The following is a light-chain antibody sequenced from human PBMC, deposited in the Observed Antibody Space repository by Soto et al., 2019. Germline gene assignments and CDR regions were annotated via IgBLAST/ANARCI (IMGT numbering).Light chain of an antibody. V-gene: IGLV2-14*01. J-gene: IGLJ1*01. Sequence: LTQPASVSGSPGQSITISCTGTSSDVAKYNYVSWYQQHPGRAPKLMIYEVTNRPSGVSLRFSGSKSGNTASLTISGLQADDEADYYCCSYATGSTYVFGSGTKLTVL. CDR3: CSYATGSTYV. CDR2: EVT. CDR1: SSDVAKYNY.